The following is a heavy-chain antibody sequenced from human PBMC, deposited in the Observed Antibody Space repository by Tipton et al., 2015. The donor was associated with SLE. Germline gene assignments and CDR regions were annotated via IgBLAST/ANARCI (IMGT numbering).Heavy chain of an antibody. J-gene: IGHJ6*02. CDR3: ARALGDYGYYYGMDV. CDR2: INSHGTGT. CDR1: GFTLNTYW. Sequence: SLRLSCEASGFTLNTYWMNWVRQAPGKGLVWVSGINSHGTGTNYADSVKGRLTISRDNAKNTLYLQMNSLRADDTAVYYCARALGDYGYYYGMDVWGQGTTVTVSS. V-gene: IGHV3-74*01. D-gene: IGHD4-17*01.